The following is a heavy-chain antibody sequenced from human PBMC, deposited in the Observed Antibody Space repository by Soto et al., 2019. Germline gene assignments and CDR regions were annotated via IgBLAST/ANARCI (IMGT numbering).Heavy chain of an antibody. CDR2: IDPSDSYT. CDR3: ARPYGRTTGTARYYYYGMDV. Sequence: GESLKISCKGSGYSFTSYWISWVRQMPGKGLEWMGRIDPSDSYTNYSPSFQGHVTISADKSISTAYLQWSSLKASDTAMYYCARPYGRTTGTARYYYYGMDVWGQGTTVTVSS. V-gene: IGHV5-10-1*01. J-gene: IGHJ6*02. D-gene: IGHD1-1*01. CDR1: GYSFTSYW.